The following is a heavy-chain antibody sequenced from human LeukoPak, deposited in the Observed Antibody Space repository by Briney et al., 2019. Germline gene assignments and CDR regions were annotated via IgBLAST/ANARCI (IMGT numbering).Heavy chain of an antibody. CDR1: GFTFSSYA. Sequence: PGGSLRLSCAASGFTFSSYAMSWFRQAPGKGLEWVGFIRSKAYGGTTEYAASVKGRFTISRDDSKSIAYLQMNSLKTEDTAVYYCTRVRRGGKQQLVQFDYWGQGTLVTVSS. CDR3: TRVRRGGKQQLVQFDY. J-gene: IGHJ4*02. V-gene: IGHV3-49*03. CDR2: IRSKAYGGTT. D-gene: IGHD6-13*01.